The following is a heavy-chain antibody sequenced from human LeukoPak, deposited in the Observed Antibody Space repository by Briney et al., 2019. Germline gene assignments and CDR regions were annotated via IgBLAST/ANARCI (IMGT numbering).Heavy chain of an antibody. CDR2: ISWNSGSI. J-gene: IGHJ4*02. CDR1: GFTFDDYA. CDR3: AKVAVAGTDY. D-gene: IGHD6-19*01. V-gene: IGHV3-9*01. Sequence: GRSLRLSCAASGFTFDDYAMHWVRQAPGKGLEWVSGISWNSGSIGYADSVKGRFTISRDNAKNSLYLQMNSLRAEDTAVYYCAKVAVAGTDYWGQGTLVTVSS.